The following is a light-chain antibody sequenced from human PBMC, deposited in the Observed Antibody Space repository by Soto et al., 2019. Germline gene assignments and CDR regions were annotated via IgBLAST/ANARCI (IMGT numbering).Light chain of an antibody. CDR3: QQYVDLPFT. CDR1: RDISNY. V-gene: IGKV1-33*01. Sequence: DIQMTQSPSSLSASVGDRVTITCQASRDISNYLNWYQQKPGNAPNLLIYDASSLRSGVPSRFSGSGSGTDFTFTISSLQPEDFATYFCQQYVDLPFTFGPGTRVD. CDR2: DAS. J-gene: IGKJ3*01.